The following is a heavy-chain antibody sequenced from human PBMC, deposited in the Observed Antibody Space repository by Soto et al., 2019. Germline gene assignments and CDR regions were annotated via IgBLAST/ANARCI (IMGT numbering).Heavy chain of an antibody. CDR2: ISHDGKNK. CDR1: GLTFSNNP. Sequence: QVQLVESGGDVVQPGESLTLSCAASGLTFSNNPMHWVRQAPGKGLEWVAVISHDGKNKFYADSMKGRFSISRDNSKNTLDLQMNSLRAEGTAMYYWVRDGPYFDYWGQGTLVTVSS. V-gene: IGHV3-30*04. J-gene: IGHJ4*02. CDR3: VRDGPYFDY.